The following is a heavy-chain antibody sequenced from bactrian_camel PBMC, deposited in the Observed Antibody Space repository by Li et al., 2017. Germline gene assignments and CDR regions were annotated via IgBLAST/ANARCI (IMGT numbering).Heavy chain of an antibody. Sequence: ESGGGSVRAGGSLRLSCAATHSTGCMAWFRQAPGKEREGVAAIKSDSSTIYGDSVKGRFTISKDNAKKILYLQMNSLKPEDTAMYYCAARGPYCYTKLSVRDFTYWGQGTQVTVS. J-gene: IGHJ6*01. CDR1: HSTGC. V-gene: IGHV3S53*01. D-gene: IGHD2*01. CDR3: AARGPYCYTKLSVRDFTY. CDR2: IKSDSST.